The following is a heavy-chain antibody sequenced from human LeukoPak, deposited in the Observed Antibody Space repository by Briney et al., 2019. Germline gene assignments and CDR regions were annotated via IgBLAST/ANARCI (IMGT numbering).Heavy chain of an antibody. Sequence: GGSLRLSCAASGFTFSSYAMHWVRQAPGKGLEWVSYISSSGSTIYYADSVKGRFTISRDNAKNSLYLQMNSLRAEDTAVYYCARDSLSSGWSAWFDPWGQGTLVTVSS. CDR1: GFTFSSYA. V-gene: IGHV3-48*04. J-gene: IGHJ5*02. CDR3: ARDSLSSGWSAWFDP. D-gene: IGHD6-19*01. CDR2: ISSSGSTI.